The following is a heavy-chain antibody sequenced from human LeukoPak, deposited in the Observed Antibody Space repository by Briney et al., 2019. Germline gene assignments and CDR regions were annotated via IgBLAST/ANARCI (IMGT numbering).Heavy chain of an antibody. J-gene: IGHJ6*04. CDR1: GGSISGYY. CDR2: IYSSGST. V-gene: IGHV4-4*09. Sequence: PSETLSLTCSVSGGSISGYYWSWIRQPPGQTLEWIGYIYSSGSTNYNPSLQSRVTMSVDTSMNQFSLRLSFVTAADTAGYYCARFTYTTRPSDVWGRGTTVTVSS. CDR3: ARFTYTTRPSDV. D-gene: IGHD3-16*01.